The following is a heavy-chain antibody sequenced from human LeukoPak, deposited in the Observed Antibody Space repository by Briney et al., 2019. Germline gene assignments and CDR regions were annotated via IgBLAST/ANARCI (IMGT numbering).Heavy chain of an antibody. Sequence: GGSLRLSCAASGLTVSSNYMSWVRQAPGKGLEWVANIKQDGSEKYYVASVKGRFTISRDNAKNSVYLQMNSLRAEDTALYYCARMYCSSTSCYTDAFDIWGQGTMVTVSS. CDR2: IKQDGSEK. V-gene: IGHV3-7*01. D-gene: IGHD2-2*02. CDR1: GLTVSSNY. J-gene: IGHJ3*02. CDR3: ARMYCSSTSCYTDAFDI.